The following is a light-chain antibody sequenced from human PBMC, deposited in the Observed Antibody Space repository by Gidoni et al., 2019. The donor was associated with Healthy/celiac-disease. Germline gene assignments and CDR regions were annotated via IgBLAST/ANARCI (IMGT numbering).Light chain of an antibody. CDR3: QQRSNWPPGLT. J-gene: IGKJ4*01. CDR2: DAS. CDR1: QSVSSY. Sequence: EIVLTQSPATLSLSPGENATLSCRASQSVSSYLAWYQQKPGQPPRLLIYDASNRATGIPARFSGSGSGTDFTLTISSLEPEDFAVYYCQQRSNWPPGLTFGGGTKVEIK. V-gene: IGKV3-11*01.